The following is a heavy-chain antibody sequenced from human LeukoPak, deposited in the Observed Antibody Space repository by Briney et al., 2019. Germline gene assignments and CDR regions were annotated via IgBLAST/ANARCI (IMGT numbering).Heavy chain of an antibody. CDR3: ARGRLLQPFDY. D-gene: IGHD2-15*01. Sequence: SETLSLTCAVYGGSFSGYYWSWIRQPPGKGLEWIGEINHSGSTNYNPSLKSRVTISVDTSKNQFSLRLSSVTAADTAVYYCARGRLLQPFDYWGQGTLVTVSS. CDR2: INHSGST. CDR1: GGSFSGYY. V-gene: IGHV4-34*01. J-gene: IGHJ4*02.